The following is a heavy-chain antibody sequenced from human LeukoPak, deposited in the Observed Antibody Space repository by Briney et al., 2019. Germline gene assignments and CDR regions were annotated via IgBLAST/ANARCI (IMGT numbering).Heavy chain of an antibody. Sequence: SVKVSCKASGYIFISYGISWVRQAPGQGLEWMGGIIPIFGTANYAQKFQGRVTITADESTSTAYMELSSLRSEDTAVYYCARLGADGYNYGSVDYWGQGTLVTVSS. CDR3: ARLGADGYNYGSVDY. D-gene: IGHD5-24*01. V-gene: IGHV1-69*13. CDR2: IIPIFGTA. J-gene: IGHJ4*02. CDR1: GYIFISYG.